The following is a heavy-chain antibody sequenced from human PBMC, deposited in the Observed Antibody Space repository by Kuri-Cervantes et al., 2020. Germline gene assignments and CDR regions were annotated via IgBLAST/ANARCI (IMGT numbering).Heavy chain of an antibody. CDR3: AQNWGTFVY. J-gene: IGHJ4*02. CDR1: GFTFDDYA. D-gene: IGHD7-27*01. CDR2: ISWDGGST. V-gene: IGHV3-43D*04. Sequence: GESLKISCAASGFTFDDYAMHWVRQAPGKGLEWVSLISWDGGSTYYADSVKGRFTISRDNAKSSLHLQMNSLRPEDTAMYYCAQNWGTFVYWGQGTLVTVSS.